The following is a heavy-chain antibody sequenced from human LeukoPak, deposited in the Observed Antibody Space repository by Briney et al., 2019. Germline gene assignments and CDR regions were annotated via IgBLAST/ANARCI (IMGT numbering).Heavy chain of an antibody. J-gene: IGHJ4*02. V-gene: IGHV3-15*01. CDR1: GFTFNNAW. CDR2: IKSKTGGGTT. D-gene: IGHD1-26*01. Sequence: GGSLRLSCAASGFTFNNAWMSWVRQAPGKGLEWVGRIKSKTGGGTTDYAAPVKGRFTISRDDSKNTVYLQMNSLKTEDTAVYCCTAGVGVTDFDYWGQGTLVIVSS. CDR3: TAGVGVTDFDY.